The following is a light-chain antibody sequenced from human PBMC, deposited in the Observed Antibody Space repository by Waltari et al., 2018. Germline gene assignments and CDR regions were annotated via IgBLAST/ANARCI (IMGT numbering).Light chain of an antibody. J-gene: IGLJ2*01. CDR1: SPNIGAGYD. CDR2: GNI. Sequence: QSVLTQPPSVSGAPGQRVTISGTGSSPNIGAGYDVHWYKQLPGTAPKLPIYGNINRPSGVPDRFSGSKSGTSASLAITGLQAEDEADYYCQSYDSSLSGSVFGGGTKLTVL. CDR3: QSYDSSLSGSV. V-gene: IGLV1-40*01.